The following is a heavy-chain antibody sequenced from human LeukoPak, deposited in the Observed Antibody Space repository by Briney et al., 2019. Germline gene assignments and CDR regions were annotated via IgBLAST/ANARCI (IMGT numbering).Heavy chain of an antibody. CDR1: GFTFSSYS. D-gene: IGHD6-13*01. V-gene: IGHV3-21*01. J-gene: IGHJ4*02. CDR2: ISSSSSYI. CDR3: ARDEQQLGDYFDY. Sequence: PGGSLRLPCAASGFTFSSYSMNWVRQAPGKGLEWVSSISSSSSYIYYADSVKGRFTISRDNAKNSLYLQMNSLRAEDTAVYYCARDEQQLGDYFDYWGQGTLVTVSS.